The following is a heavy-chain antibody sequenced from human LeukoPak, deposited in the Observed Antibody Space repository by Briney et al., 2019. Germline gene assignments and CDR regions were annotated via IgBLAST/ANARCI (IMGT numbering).Heavy chain of an antibody. V-gene: IGHV4-39*01. J-gene: IGHJ5*02. CDR3: ARHKIVVDDILTGYSRRPNWFDP. CDR1: GGSISSSSYY. Sequence: PSETLSLTCTVSGGSISSSSYYWGWIRQPPGKGLEWIGSIYYSGSTYYNPSLKSRVTISVDTSKNQFSLKLSSVTAADTAVYYCARHKIVVDDILTGYSRRPNWFDPWGKGTLVTVSS. D-gene: IGHD3-9*01. CDR2: IYYSGST.